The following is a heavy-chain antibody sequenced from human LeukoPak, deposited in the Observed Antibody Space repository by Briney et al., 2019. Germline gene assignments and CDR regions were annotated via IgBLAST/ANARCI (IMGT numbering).Heavy chain of an antibody. CDR1: GYTFTSYD. CDR2: MNPSSGNT. D-gene: IGHD6-19*01. Sequence: ASVTVSCKASGYTFTSYDINWVRQAAGQGLEWMGWMNPSSGNTGYAQKFQGRVTMTRNTSISTAYMELSSLRSEDTAVYYCARGRYSSGWYRAYYYGMDVWGQGTTVTVSS. V-gene: IGHV1-8*01. J-gene: IGHJ6*02. CDR3: ARGRYSSGWYRAYYYGMDV.